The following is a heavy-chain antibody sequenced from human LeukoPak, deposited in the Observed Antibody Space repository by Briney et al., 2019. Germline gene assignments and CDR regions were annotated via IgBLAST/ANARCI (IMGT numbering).Heavy chain of an antibody. D-gene: IGHD6-19*01. V-gene: IGHV3-23*01. CDR3: ARTGSSGWSYFDY. CDR1: GFTFSSFA. J-gene: IGHJ4*02. CDR2: VSGGGDNT. Sequence: GGSLRLSCAASGFTFSSFAMSWVRQAPGKGLEWVSGVSGGGDNTYYADSVKGRFTVSRDYSKNTLYLQMNSLRAEDTAVYYCARTGSSGWSYFDYWGQGTLVTVSS.